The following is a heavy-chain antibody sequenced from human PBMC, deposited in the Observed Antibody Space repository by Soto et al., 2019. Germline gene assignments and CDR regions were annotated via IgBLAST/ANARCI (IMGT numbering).Heavy chain of an antibody. CDR1: GFTFGIYS. J-gene: IGHJ3*02. CDR2: MWYDGTNK. D-gene: IGHD3-16*01. V-gene: IGHV3-33*01. CDR3: ARDATFGTKGGSFDI. Sequence: GGSLRLSCAASGFTFGIYSMHWVRQSPGKGLEWVAVMWYDGTNKYYGESVKGRFTTSRDNSENTLYLQMNSLRVEDTAVYYCARDATFGTKGGSFDIWGHGTLVTASS.